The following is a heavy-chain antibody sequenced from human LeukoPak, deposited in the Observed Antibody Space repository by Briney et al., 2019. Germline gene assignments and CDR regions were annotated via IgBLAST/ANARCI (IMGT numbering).Heavy chain of an antibody. CDR1: GGSISSYY. CDR2: IYYSGST. J-gene: IGHJ4*02. Sequence: SETLSLTCTVSGGSISSYYWSWIRQPPGKGLEWIGYIYYSGSTNYNPSLKSRVTISVDTSKNQFSLKLSSVTAADTAAYYCARDHEDPYCFDYWGQGTLVTVSS. CDR3: ARDHEDPYCFDY. V-gene: IGHV4-59*01.